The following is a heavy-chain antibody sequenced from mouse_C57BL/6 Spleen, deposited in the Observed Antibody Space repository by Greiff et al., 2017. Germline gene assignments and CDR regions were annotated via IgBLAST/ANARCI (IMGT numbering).Heavy chain of an antibody. CDR3: ANYYGSSYGFAY. CDR1: GYTFTSYW. Sequence: QVHVKQPGAELVKPGASVKMSCKASGYTFTSYWITWVKQRPGQGLEWIGDIYPGSGSTNYNEKFKSKATLTVDTSSSTAYMQLSSLTSEDSAVYYCANYYGSSYGFAYLGQGTLVTVSA. V-gene: IGHV1-55*01. D-gene: IGHD1-1*01. CDR2: IYPGSGST. J-gene: IGHJ3*01.